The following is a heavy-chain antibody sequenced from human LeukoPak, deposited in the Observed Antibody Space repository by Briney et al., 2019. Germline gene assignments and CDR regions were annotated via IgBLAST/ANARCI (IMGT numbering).Heavy chain of an antibody. J-gene: IGHJ4*02. CDR1: GGSTSSGTHY. Sequence: PSETLSLTCTVSGGSTSSGTHYYSWIRQHPGKGLEWIGYIYYTGITSYNPSLKSRVTMSVDTSMNQVSLKVTSLTAADTAVYYCAASSGVTLGRFWGQGALVTVSS. CDR3: AASSGVTLGRF. CDR2: IYYTGIT. D-gene: IGHD3-16*01. V-gene: IGHV4-31*03.